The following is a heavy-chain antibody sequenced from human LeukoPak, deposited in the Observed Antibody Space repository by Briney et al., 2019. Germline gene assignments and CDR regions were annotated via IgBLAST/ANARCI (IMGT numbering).Heavy chain of an antibody. CDR1: GYTFTSYG. D-gene: IGHD3-3*01. CDR3: ARDQSGFLEWLLPQYGMDV. J-gene: IGHJ6*02. Sequence: ASVKVSCKASGYTFTSYGISWVRQAPGQGLEWMGWISAYNGNTNYAQKLQGRVTMTTDTSTSTAYMELRSLRSDDTAVYYCARDQSGFLEWLLPQYGMDVWGQGTTVTVPS. CDR2: ISAYNGNT. V-gene: IGHV1-18*01.